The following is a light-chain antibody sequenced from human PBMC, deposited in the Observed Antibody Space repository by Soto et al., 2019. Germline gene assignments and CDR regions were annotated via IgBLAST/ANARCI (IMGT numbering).Light chain of an antibody. CDR3: SSFAGSNNFPDV. V-gene: IGLV2-8*01. CDR2: EIN. Sequence: QSALTQPASVSGSPGQSITISCTGTSSDVGGYNYVSWYQQHPGKAPKLMIYEINKRPSGVPDRFSGSKSGNTASLTVSGLQAEDEADYYCSSFAGSNNFPDVFGTGTQLTVL. CDR1: SSDVGGYNY. J-gene: IGLJ1*01.